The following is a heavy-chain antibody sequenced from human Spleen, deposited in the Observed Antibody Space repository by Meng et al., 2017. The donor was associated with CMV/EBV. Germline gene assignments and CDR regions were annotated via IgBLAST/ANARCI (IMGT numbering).Heavy chain of an antibody. Sequence: FPSYGISWVRHAPGQGLEWMGWISAYNGNTNYAQKLQGRVTMTTGTSTSTAYMELRSLRSDDTAVYYCARTYYYDSSGYYSPSLFDYWGQGTLVTVSS. D-gene: IGHD3-22*01. CDR2: ISAYNGNT. J-gene: IGHJ4*02. CDR3: ARTYYYDSSGYYSPSLFDY. V-gene: IGHV1-18*01. CDR1: FPSYG.